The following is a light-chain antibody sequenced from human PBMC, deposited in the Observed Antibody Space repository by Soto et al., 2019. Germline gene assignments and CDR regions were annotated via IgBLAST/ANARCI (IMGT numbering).Light chain of an antibody. Sequence: QSVLTQPPSASGSPGQSVTISCTGTSSDVGGYKYVSWYQQHPGKAPKLMIFEVSRRPSGVPDRFSGSKSGNTASLTVSGLQAEDEADYYCSSYTTSHVVFGGGTKLTVL. CDR2: EVS. CDR1: SSDVGGYKY. J-gene: IGLJ2*01. V-gene: IGLV2-8*01. CDR3: SSYTTSHVV.